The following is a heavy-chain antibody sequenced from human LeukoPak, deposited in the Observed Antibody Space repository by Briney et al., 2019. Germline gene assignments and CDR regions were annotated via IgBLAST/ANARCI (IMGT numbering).Heavy chain of an antibody. CDR2: ISSSSSYI. J-gene: IGHJ4*02. CDR3: ARDLQGGARDY. CDR1: GFTFSTYS. D-gene: IGHD3-16*01. V-gene: IGHV3-21*01. Sequence: GGSLRLSCEASGFTFSTYSMNWVRQPPGKGLEWVSSISSSSSYIYYADSVKGRFTISRDNAKNSLYLQMNSLRAEDTAVYYCARDLQGGARDYWGQGTLVTVSS.